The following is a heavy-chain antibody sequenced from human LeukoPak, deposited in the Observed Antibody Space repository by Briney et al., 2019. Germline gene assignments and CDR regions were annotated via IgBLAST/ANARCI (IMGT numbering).Heavy chain of an antibody. CDR1: GFTFSSYS. CDR3: ARLPAYCSSTSCYYDY. J-gene: IGHJ4*02. V-gene: IGHV3-48*04. Sequence: PGGSLRLSCAASGFTFSSYSMNWVRQAPGKGLEWVSYISSASGSIYYADSVKGRFTISRGNAKNSLFLQMNSLRAEDTAVYYCARLPAYCSSTSCYYDYWGQGTLVTVSS. CDR2: ISSASGSI. D-gene: IGHD2-2*01.